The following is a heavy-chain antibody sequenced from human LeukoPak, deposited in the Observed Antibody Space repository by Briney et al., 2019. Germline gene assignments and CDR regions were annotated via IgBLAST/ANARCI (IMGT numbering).Heavy chain of an antibody. D-gene: IGHD3-10*01. CDR3: GAGRQFIGAFDI. J-gene: IGHJ3*02. CDR2: INPSGSKK. Sequence: GGSLRLSCAASGFIFSSYEMNWFRQAPGKGLEWVSYINPSGSKKYYADSVKGRFTISRDNAKNSLYLQMNSLRAEDTAIYYCGAGRQFIGAFDIWGQGTLVTVSS. CDR1: GFIFSSYE. V-gene: IGHV3-48*03.